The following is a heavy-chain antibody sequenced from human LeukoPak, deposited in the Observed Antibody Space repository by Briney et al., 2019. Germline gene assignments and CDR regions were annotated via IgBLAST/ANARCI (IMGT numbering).Heavy chain of an antibody. Sequence: SETLSLTCAVSGYSISSGYYWGWIRQPPGKGLEWIGSIYHSGSTYYNPSLKSRVTISVDTSKNQFSLKLSSVTAADTAVYYCARLDSTSWIPSDYWGQGTLVTVYS. J-gene: IGHJ4*02. CDR1: GYSISSGYY. CDR3: ARLDSTSWIPSDY. V-gene: IGHV4-38-2*01. D-gene: IGHD2-2*01. CDR2: IYHSGST.